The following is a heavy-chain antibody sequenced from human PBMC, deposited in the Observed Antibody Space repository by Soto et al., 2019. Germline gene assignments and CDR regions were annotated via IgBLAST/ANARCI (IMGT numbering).Heavy chain of an antibody. CDR1: GYTFTSYA. J-gene: IGHJ2*01. Sequence: QVQLVQSGAEEKKPGASVKVSCKASGYTFTSYAMHWVRQAPGQRLEWMGWINAGNGNTKYSQKFQGRVTITRDTSATTAYKELSSLRSEDTAVYYCARAPSWGYFDLWGRGTLVTVSS. CDR2: INAGNGNT. CDR3: ARAPSWGYFDL. V-gene: IGHV1-3*05.